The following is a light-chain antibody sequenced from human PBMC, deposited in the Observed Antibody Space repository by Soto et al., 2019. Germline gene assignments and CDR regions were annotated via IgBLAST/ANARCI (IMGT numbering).Light chain of an antibody. CDR1: QSAYSSY. CDR3: QQYSNWPRT. Sequence: PGDRATLSCRSSQSAYSSYLSWYQQKPGQAPRLLIYGASNRATGIPDRFSGSGSGTDFTLTITSLQSEDFAVYFCQQYSNWPRTFGQGTKVDIK. V-gene: IGKV3D-15*01. J-gene: IGKJ1*01. CDR2: GAS.